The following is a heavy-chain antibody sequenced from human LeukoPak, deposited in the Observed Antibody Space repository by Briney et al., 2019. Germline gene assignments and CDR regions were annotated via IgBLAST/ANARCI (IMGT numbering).Heavy chain of an antibody. CDR3: ARAGTHYGSSGDAFDI. CDR1: GGTCSSYA. D-gene: IGHD3-10*01. V-gene: IGHV1-69*13. CDR2: IIPIFGTA. J-gene: IGHJ3*02. Sequence: SVKVSCKASGGTCSSYAISWVRQAPGQGLEWMGGIIPIFGTANYAQKFQGRVTITADESTSTAYMELSSLRSEDTAVYYCARAGTHYGSSGDAFDIWGQGTMVTVSS.